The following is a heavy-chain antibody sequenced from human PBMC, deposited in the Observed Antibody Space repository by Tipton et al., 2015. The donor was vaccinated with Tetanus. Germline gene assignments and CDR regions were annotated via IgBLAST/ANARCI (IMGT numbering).Heavy chain of an antibody. CDR3: ARANYDFPKKGPFDS. V-gene: IGHV4-61*01. Sequence: GLVKPSETLSLTCTVSGGFVRSGSYYWNWIRQPPGKGLEWIGYISYSGSTNSNYSLKSRITISQDTSKNQFSLKLTSVTAADTAVYYCARANYDFPKKGPFDSWGQGTLVIVSS. CDR2: ISYSGST. D-gene: IGHD3-3*01. CDR1: GGFVRSGSYY. J-gene: IGHJ4*02.